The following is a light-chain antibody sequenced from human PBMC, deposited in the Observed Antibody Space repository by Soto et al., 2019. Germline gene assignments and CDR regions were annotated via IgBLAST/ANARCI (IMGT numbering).Light chain of an antibody. J-gene: IGLJ1*01. CDR2: DVT. V-gene: IGLV2-14*01. CDR1: SSDVGGYDY. Sequence: QSALTQPASVSGSPGQSVTISCTGTSSDVGGYDYVSWYQHHPGKAPKLVIYDVTYRPSGVSDRFSGSKSANTASLTISGLQAEDEADYYCSSYTSENAYVFGTGTKLTVL. CDR3: SSYTSENAYV.